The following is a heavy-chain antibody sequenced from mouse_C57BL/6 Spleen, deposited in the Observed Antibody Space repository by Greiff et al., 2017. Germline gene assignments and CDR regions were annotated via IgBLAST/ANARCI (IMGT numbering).Heavy chain of an antibody. CDR2: IDPEDGET. Sequence: EVQLVESGAELVKPGASVKLSCTASGFNIKDYYMHWVKQRTEQGLEWIGRIDPEDGETKYAPKFQGKATITADTSSNTAYLQLSSLTSEDTAVYYCATMITTSAWFAYWGQGTLVTVSA. CDR1: GFNIKDYY. J-gene: IGHJ3*01. D-gene: IGHD2-4*01. V-gene: IGHV14-2*01. CDR3: ATMITTSAWFAY.